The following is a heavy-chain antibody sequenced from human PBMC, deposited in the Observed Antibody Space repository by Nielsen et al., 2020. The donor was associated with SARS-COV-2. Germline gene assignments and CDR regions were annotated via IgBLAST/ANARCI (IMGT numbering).Heavy chain of an antibody. V-gene: IGHV3-30-3*01. CDR2: ISYDGSNK. CDR3: ARDGYCSGGSCYNFDY. J-gene: IGHJ4*02. CDR1: GFTFDDYA. Sequence: GESLKISCAASGFTFDDYAMHWVRQAPGKGLEWVAVISYDGSNKYYADSVKGRFTISRDNSKNTLYLQMNSLRAEDTAVYYCARDGYCSGGSCYNFDYWGQGTLVTVSS. D-gene: IGHD2-15*01.